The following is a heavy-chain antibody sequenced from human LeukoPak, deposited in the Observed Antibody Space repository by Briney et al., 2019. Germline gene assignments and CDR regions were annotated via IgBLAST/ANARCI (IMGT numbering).Heavy chain of an antibody. D-gene: IGHD6-13*01. V-gene: IGHV3-48*01. J-gene: IGHJ4*02. CDR2: ISSSSTII. CDR1: GYIFSTYW. CDR3: ARVGSPIAAAGTVY. Sequence: GGSLRLSCVGSGYIFSTYWMNWVRQAPGKGLEWVSYISSSSTIIYYADSVKGRFTISRDNAKSSLYLQMNSLRAEDTAVYYCARVGSPIAAAGTVYWGQGTLVTVSS.